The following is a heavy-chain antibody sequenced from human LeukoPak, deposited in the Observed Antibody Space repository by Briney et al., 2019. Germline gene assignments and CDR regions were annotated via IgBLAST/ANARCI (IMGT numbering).Heavy chain of an antibody. D-gene: IGHD2-8*01. Sequence: GESLRLSCAASGFTFNNYAMNWARQAPGKGLEWGSGISGSGGDTYYADSVKGRFTISRGNSKNTLYLQMNSLRAEDTAVYYCAKDRSCTNNICHGDFDYWGQGTLVTVSS. CDR2: ISGSGGDT. CDR1: GFTFNNYA. V-gene: IGHV3-23*01. CDR3: AKDRSCTNNICHGDFDY. J-gene: IGHJ4*02.